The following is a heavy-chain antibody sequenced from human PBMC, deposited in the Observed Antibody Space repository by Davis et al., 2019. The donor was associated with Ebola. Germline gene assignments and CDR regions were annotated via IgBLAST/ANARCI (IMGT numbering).Heavy chain of an antibody. V-gene: IGHV3-30*19. CDR2: IWYDGSNK. J-gene: IGHJ5*02. CDR1: GFTFSSYG. CDR3: ARSSLYYDYVWGSYHDWFDP. Sequence: GESLKISCAASGFTFSSYGMHWVRQAPGKGLEWVAVIWYDGSNKYYADAVKGRFTISRDSSKNTLYLQMNSLRAEDTAVYYCARSSLYYDYVWGSYHDWFDPWGQGTLVTVSS. D-gene: IGHD3-16*02.